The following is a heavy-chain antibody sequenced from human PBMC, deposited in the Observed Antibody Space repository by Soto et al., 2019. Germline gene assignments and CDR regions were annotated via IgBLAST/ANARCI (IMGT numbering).Heavy chain of an antibody. D-gene: IGHD2-15*01. V-gene: IGHV3-48*01. J-gene: IGHJ5*01. Sequence: GGLLRVSCAAAGFTFSSYSMNWVRQAPGKGLEWVSYISSSSSTIYYADSVKGRFTISRDNAKNTVYLQMNSLRADDTAVYHCARAACGGGTCYRQVSDSWGQGTLVTVSS. CDR2: ISSSSSTI. CDR1: GFTFSSYS. CDR3: ARAACGGGTCYRQVSDS.